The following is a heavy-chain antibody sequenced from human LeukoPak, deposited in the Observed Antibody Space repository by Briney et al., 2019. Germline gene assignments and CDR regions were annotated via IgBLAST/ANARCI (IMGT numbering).Heavy chain of an antibody. CDR1: GYTFTNYG. V-gene: IGHV1-18*01. CDR3: VREKYCSGDTCYSGAIDS. D-gene: IGHD2-15*01. CDR2: IGPYNGNT. J-gene: IGHJ4*02. Sequence: GASVKVSCKASGYTFTNYGISWVRQAPGQGLEWMGWIGPYNGNTNYAQKLQRRVTMTTDTSPSTAYMELGSLRPDDTAVYYCVREKYCSGDTCYSGAIDSWGQGTLVTVSS.